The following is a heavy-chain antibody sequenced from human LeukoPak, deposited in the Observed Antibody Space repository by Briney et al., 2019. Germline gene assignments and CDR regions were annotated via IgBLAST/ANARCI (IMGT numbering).Heavy chain of an antibody. CDR3: AKGHFASSSFFDY. Sequence: PGGSLRLSCAASEFNFAMSWVRQTADKRLEWVSAISGSGDATFYTDSVKGRFTISRDNSKNTLYLQMNNLRVEDTAVYYCAKGHFASSSFFDYWGQGTLVTVSS. J-gene: IGHJ4*02. CDR2: ISGSGDAT. CDR1: EFNFA. D-gene: IGHD6-6*01. V-gene: IGHV3-23*01.